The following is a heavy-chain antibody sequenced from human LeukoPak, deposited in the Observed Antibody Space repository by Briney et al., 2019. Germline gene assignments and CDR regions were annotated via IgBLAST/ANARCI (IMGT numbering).Heavy chain of an antibody. CDR2: IYYSGST. J-gene: IGHJ5*02. D-gene: IGHD3-10*01. Sequence: SETLSLTCTVSGVSISSYYWSWIRRPPGKGLEWIGYIYYSGSTNYNPSLKSRVTISVDTTKNQFSLKLSSVTAADTAVYYCARDPWDYYGSGSYYIPWGQGTLVTVSS. CDR1: GVSISSYY. V-gene: IGHV4-59*01. CDR3: ARDPWDYYGSGSYYIP.